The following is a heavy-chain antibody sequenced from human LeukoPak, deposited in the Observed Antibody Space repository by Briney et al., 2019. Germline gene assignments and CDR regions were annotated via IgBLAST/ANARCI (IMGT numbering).Heavy chain of an antibody. D-gene: IGHD5-18*01. J-gene: IGHJ6*02. CDR3: PRDGGIGGYSYGPRFYYCMDV. Sequence: ASVKVSCKASGGTFSSYAISWVRQAPGQGLEWMGRIIPIFGIANYAQKFQGRVTITADKSTSTAYMEPSSLRSEDTAVYYCPRDGGIGGYSYGPRFYYCMDVWGQGTTVTVSS. V-gene: IGHV1-69*04. CDR2: IIPIFGIA. CDR1: GGTFSSYA.